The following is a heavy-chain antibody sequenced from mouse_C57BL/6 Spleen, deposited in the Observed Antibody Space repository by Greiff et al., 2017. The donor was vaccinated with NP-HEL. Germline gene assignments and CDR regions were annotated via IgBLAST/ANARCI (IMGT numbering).Heavy chain of an antibody. CDR2: INYDGSST. J-gene: IGHJ2*01. D-gene: IGHD2-3*01. CDR3: ARERGGDGYYDY. CDR1: GFTFSDYY. Sequence: EVHLVESEGGLVQPGSSMKLSCTASGFTFSDYYMAWVRQVPEKGLEWVANINYDGSSTYYLDSLKSRFIISRDNAKNILYLQMSSLKSEDTATYYCARERGGDGYYDYWGQGTTLTVSS. V-gene: IGHV5-16*01.